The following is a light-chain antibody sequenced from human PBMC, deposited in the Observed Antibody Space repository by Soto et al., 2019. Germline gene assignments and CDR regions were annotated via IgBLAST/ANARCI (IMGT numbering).Light chain of an antibody. Sequence: QSALTQPASVSGSPGQSITISCTGTSSDVGSYNLVSWYQQHPGKAPKLMIYEGSKRPSGVSNRFSGSKSGNTASLTISGLQAEDEADYYCCSYAGSRGAVVFGGGTTLTVL. CDR3: CSYAGSRGAVV. J-gene: IGLJ2*01. CDR2: EGS. CDR1: SSDVGSYNL. V-gene: IGLV2-23*01.